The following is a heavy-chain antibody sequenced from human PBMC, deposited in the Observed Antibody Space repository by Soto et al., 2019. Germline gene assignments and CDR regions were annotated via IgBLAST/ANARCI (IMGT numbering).Heavy chain of an antibody. CDR1: GYTFTSYD. D-gene: IGHD3-3*02. Sequence: ASVKVSCKASGYTFTSYDINLVRQATGQGLEWXGXMXXXSXNXGXAXXXKGRVTMTRNTSISTAYMELSSLRSEDTAVYYCALALEGSFYAFDIWGQGTMVTVSS. CDR2: MXXXSXNX. CDR3: ALALEGSFYAFDI. V-gene: IGHV1-8*01. J-gene: IGHJ3*02.